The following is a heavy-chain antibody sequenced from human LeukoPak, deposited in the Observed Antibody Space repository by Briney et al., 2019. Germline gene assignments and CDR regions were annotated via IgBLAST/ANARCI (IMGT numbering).Heavy chain of an antibody. V-gene: IGHV1-46*01. D-gene: IGHD5-24*01. CDR3: ARDEATGWFDP. Sequence: GASVKVSCKASGYTFTNYYMHWVRQAPGQGLEWMGILNPSSGSTAYAQKFQGRVTMTRDTSTSTVYMELSSLRSEDTAVYYCARDEATGWFDPWGQETLVIVFS. J-gene: IGHJ5*02. CDR2: LNPSSGST. CDR1: GYTFTNYY.